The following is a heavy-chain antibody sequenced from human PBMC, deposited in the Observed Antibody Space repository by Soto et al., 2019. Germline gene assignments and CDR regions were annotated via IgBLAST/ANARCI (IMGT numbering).Heavy chain of an antibody. D-gene: IGHD3-16*02. CDR2: ISAYNGNT. CDR3: ARAVHDYIWGSYRPTVLNAFDI. Sequence: GASVKVSCKASGYTFTSYGISWVRQAPGQGLEWMGWISAYNGNTNYAQKLQGRVTMTTDTSTSTAYLELRSLRSDDTALYYCARAVHDYIWGSYRPTVLNAFDIWGQGTMVTV. J-gene: IGHJ3*02. CDR1: GYTFTSYG. V-gene: IGHV1-18*01.